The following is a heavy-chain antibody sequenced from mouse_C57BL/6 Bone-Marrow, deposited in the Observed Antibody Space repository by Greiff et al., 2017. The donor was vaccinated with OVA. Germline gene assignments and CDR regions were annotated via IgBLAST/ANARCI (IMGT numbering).Heavy chain of an antibody. J-gene: IGHJ3*01. CDR2: ISDGGSYT. CDR3: ARDAYYSIFAY. V-gene: IGHV5-4*01. Sequence: EVQLQESGGGLVKPGGSLKLSCAASGFTFSSYAMSWVRQTPEKRLEWVATISDGGSYTYYPDNVKGRFTISRDNAKNNLYLQMSHLKSEDTAVYYCARDAYYSIFAYWGQGTLVTVSA. CDR1: GFTFSSYA. D-gene: IGHD2-5*01.